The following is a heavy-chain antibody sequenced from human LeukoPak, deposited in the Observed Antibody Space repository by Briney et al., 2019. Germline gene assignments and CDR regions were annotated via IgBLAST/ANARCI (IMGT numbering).Heavy chain of an antibody. J-gene: IGHJ4*02. CDR3: ASITFGGVIVPWGALDY. V-gene: IGHV4-39*07. Sequence: SETLSLTCTVSGGSISSYYWGWIRQPPGKGLEWIGSIYYSGSTYYNPSLKSRVTISVDTSKNQFSLKLSSVTAADTAVYYCASITFGGVIVPWGALDYWGQGTLVTVSS. CDR2: IYYSGST. D-gene: IGHD3-16*02. CDR1: GGSISSYY.